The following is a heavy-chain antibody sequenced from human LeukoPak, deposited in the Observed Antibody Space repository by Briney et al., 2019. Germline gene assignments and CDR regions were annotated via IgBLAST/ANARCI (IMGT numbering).Heavy chain of an antibody. CDR1: GYTFTSYG. CDR2: ISAYNGNT. Sequence: ASVKVSCKASGYTFTSYGISWVRQAPGQGLERMGWISAYNGNTNYAQKLQGRVTMTTDTSTSTAYMELRSLRSDDTAVYYCAREVATLNWFDPWGQGTLVTVSS. CDR3: AREVATLNWFDP. D-gene: IGHD5-12*01. V-gene: IGHV1-18*04. J-gene: IGHJ5*02.